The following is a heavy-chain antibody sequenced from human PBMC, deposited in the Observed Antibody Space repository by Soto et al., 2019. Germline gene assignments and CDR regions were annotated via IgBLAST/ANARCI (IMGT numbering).Heavy chain of an antibody. Sequence: ASVKVSCKVSGYTLTELSMHWVLQAPGKGLEWMGGFDPEDGETIYAQKFQGRVTMTEDTSTDTAYMELSSLRSEDTAVYYCATGYGGNSGNHDYWGQGTLVTVSS. J-gene: IGHJ4*02. D-gene: IGHD4-17*01. CDR3: ATGYGGNSGNHDY. V-gene: IGHV1-24*01. CDR1: GYTLTELS. CDR2: FDPEDGET.